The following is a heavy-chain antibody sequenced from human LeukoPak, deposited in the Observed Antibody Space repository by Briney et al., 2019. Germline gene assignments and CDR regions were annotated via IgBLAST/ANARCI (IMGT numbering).Heavy chain of an antibody. CDR1: GDSITNNH. Sequence: NPSETLSLTCTVSGDSITNNHWSWLRQPPGKGLEWIGHISYTGSTNYNPSLKTRLTMSLDTSKNHFSLTLTSVTAADTALYYRARHAFSDGSPFDTWGQGGLVTVSS. V-gene: IGHV4-59*08. CDR3: ARHAFSDGSPFDT. CDR2: ISYTGST. J-gene: IGHJ4*02. D-gene: IGHD3-10*01.